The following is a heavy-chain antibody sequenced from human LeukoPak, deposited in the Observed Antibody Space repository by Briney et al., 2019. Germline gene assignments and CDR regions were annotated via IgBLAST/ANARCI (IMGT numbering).Heavy chain of an antibody. CDR3: VRGVPVTPGIDY. J-gene: IGHJ4*02. V-gene: IGHV3-74*01. D-gene: IGHD2-2*01. CDR1: GFTFSSYC. CDR2: ICTDETTI. Sequence: GGSLRLSCAASGFTFSSYCMHWVRQPPGKGLVWVSQICTDETTIRNADSVKGRFTISRDNAKNTLYLQMSSLRVEDTAVYYCVRGVPVTPGIDYWGRGTLVTVSS.